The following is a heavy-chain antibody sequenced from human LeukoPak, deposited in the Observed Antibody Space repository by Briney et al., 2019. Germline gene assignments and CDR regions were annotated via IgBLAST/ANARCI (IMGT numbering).Heavy chain of an antibody. CDR2: IYYSGST. D-gene: IGHD4-17*01. J-gene: IGHJ4*02. V-gene: IGHV4-39*01. CDR1: GGSISRYY. CDR3: ARHSPYAIGY. Sequence: PSETLSLTCTVSGGSISRYYWGWIRQPPGKGLAWIGSIYYSGSTYYNPSLKSRVTISVDTSKNQFSLKLSSVTAADTAVYYCARHSPYAIGYWGQGTLVTVSS.